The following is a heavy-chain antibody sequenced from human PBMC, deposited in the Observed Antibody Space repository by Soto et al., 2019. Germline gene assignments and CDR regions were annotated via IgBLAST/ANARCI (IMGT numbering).Heavy chain of an antibody. D-gene: IGHD2-8*01. V-gene: IGHV3-33*01. CDR2: IWYDGSNK. Sequence: QVQLVESGGGVVRPGRSLRLSCAAPGFTFSSYGSNWVRQAPGKGLGWVAVIWYDGSNKYYADSVKGRFTISRDNSKNTLYLQMNSLRAEDTAVYYCARDASVLMVYAPLDYWGQGTLVTVSS. CDR1: GFTFSSYG. J-gene: IGHJ4*02. CDR3: ARDASVLMVYAPLDY.